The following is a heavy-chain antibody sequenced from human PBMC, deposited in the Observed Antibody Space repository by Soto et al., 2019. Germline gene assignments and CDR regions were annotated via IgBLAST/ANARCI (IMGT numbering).Heavy chain of an antibody. CDR1: GGTFSSYA. CDR2: IIPIFGTA. J-gene: IGHJ4*02. CDR3: ARPFSSGFRGELAY. Sequence: SVKVSCKASGGTFSSYAISWVRQAPGQGLEWMGGIIPIFGTANYAQKFQGRVTITADKSTSTAYMELSSLRSEDTAVYYCARPFSSGFRGELAYWGQGTLVTVSS. D-gene: IGHD6-19*01. V-gene: IGHV1-69*06.